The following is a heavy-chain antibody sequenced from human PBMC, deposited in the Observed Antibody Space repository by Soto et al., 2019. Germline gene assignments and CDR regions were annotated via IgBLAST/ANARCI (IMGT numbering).Heavy chain of an antibody. J-gene: IGHJ3*02. V-gene: IGHV4-59*01. CDR1: GSSISSYY. D-gene: IGHD3-22*01. CDR3: AKGGYQIHYALDI. CDR2: IYYSGST. Sequence: SETLSLTCTVSGSSISSYYWSWIRQPPGKGLEWIGYIYYSGSTNYNPSLKSRVTISVDTSKNQFSLKLSSVTAADTAVYYCAKGGYQIHYALDICGQGTMVTV.